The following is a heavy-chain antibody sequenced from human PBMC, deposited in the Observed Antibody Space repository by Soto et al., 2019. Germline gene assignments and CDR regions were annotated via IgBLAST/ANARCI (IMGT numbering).Heavy chain of an antibody. D-gene: IGHD2-21*02. CDR2: ISSSSSYI. Sequence: GGSLRLSCAAPGFTFSSYSMNWVRQAPGRGREWVSSISSSSSYIYYADSVKGRFTISRDNAKNSLYLQMNSLRAEDTAVYYCARTYCGGDCYRYYYYGMDVWGQGTTVTLSS. CDR3: ARTYCGGDCYRYYYYGMDV. J-gene: IGHJ6*02. CDR1: GFTFSSYS. V-gene: IGHV3-21*01.